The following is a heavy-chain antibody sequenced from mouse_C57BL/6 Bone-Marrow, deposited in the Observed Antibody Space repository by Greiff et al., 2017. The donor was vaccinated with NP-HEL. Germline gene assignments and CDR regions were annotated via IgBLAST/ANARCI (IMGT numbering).Heavy chain of an antibody. J-gene: IGHJ4*01. Sequence: VQLQQSGAELVRPGASVTLSCKASGYTFTDYEMHWVKQTPVHGLEWIGAIDPETGGTAYNQKFKGKAILTADKSSSTAYMELRSLTSEDSAVYYCLYDYDVYYAMDYWGQGTSVTVSS. CDR2: IDPETGGT. D-gene: IGHD2-4*01. V-gene: IGHV1-15*01. CDR1: GYTFTDYE. CDR3: LYDYDVYYAMDY.